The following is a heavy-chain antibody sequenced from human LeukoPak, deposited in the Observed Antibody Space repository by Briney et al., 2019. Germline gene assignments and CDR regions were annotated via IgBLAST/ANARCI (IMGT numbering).Heavy chain of an antibody. CDR3: ARVWELSFDY. Sequence: GESLRLSCAALGFTVSTDHMSWVRQAPGKGLNWVAVSYSGGSTYHAASVKGRFTISRDNSNNTLYLQMNSLRAEDTAVYYCARVWELSFDYWGQGSLVTVSS. V-gene: IGHV3-53*01. CDR1: GFTVSTDH. J-gene: IGHJ4*02. CDR2: SYSGGST. D-gene: IGHD3-16*02.